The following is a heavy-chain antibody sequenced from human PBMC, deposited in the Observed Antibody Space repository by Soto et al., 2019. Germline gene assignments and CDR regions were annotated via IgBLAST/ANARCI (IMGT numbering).Heavy chain of an antibody. V-gene: IGHV3-23*01. CDR2: ISGSGGST. J-gene: IGHJ4*02. D-gene: IGHD1-20*01. CDR1: GFTFSSYA. CDR3: AEDLITGTTLRSYYFDY. Sequence: EVQLLESGGGLVQPGGSLRLSCAASGFTFSSYAMSWVRQAPGKGLEWVSAISGSGGSTYYADSVKGRFTISRDNSKNTLYLQMNSLRAEDTAVYYCAEDLITGTTLRSYYFDYWGQGTLVTVSS.